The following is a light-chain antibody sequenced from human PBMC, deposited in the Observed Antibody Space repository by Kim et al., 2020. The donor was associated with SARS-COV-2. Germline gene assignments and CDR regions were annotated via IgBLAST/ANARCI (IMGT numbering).Light chain of an antibody. CDR3: QQYDVHPET. Sequence: AAVRDIVTSSCRASQNIHIWLAWFQQKPGKAPRVLMYKASTLESGVPSRFSGSGSGTEFTLTINSLQPDDSATYYCQQYDVHPETFGQGTKVDIK. CDR1: QNIHIW. CDR2: KAS. V-gene: IGKV1-5*03. J-gene: IGKJ1*01.